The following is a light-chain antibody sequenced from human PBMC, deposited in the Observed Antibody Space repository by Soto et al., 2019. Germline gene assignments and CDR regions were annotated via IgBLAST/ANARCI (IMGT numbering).Light chain of an antibody. J-gene: IGLJ2*01. Sequence: QSALTQPPSAPGSPGQSVTISCTGTSSDIGGYNYVSWYQQHPGKAPKLMIYEVSKRPSGVSDRFSGSKSGNTASLTVSGLQAEDEADYYCTSYAGSHILLFGGGTKLTVL. V-gene: IGLV2-8*01. CDR2: EVS. CDR1: SSDIGGYNY. CDR3: TSYAGSHILL.